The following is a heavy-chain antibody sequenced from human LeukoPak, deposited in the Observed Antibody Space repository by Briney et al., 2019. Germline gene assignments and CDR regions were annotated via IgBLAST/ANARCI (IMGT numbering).Heavy chain of an antibody. CDR1: VYTLTELS. CDR2: FDPEDGET. D-gene: IGHD6-13*01. J-gene: IGHJ4*02. V-gene: IGHV1-24*01. CDR3: ATVRYSSSWYLNY. Sequence: GASVKVSCKVSVYTLTELSMHWVRQAPGKGLGWMGGFDPEDGETIYAQKFQGRVTMTEDTSTDTAYMELSSLRSEDTAVYYCATVRYSSSWYLNYWGQGTLVTVSS.